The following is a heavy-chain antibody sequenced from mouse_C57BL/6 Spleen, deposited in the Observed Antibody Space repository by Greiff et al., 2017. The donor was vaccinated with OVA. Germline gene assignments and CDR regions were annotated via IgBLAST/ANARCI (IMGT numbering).Heavy chain of an antibody. J-gene: IGHJ4*01. CDR3: TGGYGSSYRYYAMDY. Sequence: EVKLEESGGGLVQPGGSMKLSCVASGFTFSNYWMNWVRQSPEKGLEWVAQIRLKSNNYATHYAESVKGRFTISRDDSKSSVYLQMNNLKAEETGVYYCTGGYGSSYRYYAMDYWGQGTSVTVSS. V-gene: IGHV6-3*01. CDR2: IRLKSNNYAT. D-gene: IGHD1-1*01. CDR1: GFTFSNYW.